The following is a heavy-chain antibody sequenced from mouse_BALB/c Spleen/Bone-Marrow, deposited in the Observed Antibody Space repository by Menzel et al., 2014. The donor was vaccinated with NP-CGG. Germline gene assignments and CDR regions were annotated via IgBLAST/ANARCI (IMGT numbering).Heavy chain of an antibody. CDR1: GYTFTSYW. J-gene: IGHJ2*01. CDR2: IYPGSGST. Sequence: LQQPGSELVRPGASVKLSCKASGYTFTSYWMHWVKQRHGQGLEWIGNIYPGSGSTNYDEKFKSKGTLTVDPSSSTAYMHLSSLTSEDSAVYYCTREGWLRYFDYWGQGTTLTVSS. D-gene: IGHD2-2*01. CDR3: TREGWLRYFDY. V-gene: IGHV1S22*01.